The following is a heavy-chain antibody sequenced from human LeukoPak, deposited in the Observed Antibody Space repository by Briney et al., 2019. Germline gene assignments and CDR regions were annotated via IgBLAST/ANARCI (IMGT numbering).Heavy chain of an antibody. V-gene: IGHV3-72*01. Sequence: GGSLRLSCAASGFTVSDHYMDWVRQAPGKGLEWVGRTRNKANGYTTEYAASVKGRFTISRDDSKNSLYLQMNSLKTEDTAVYYCARAVPVGYYFDYWDQGTLVTVSS. CDR2: TRNKANGYTT. D-gene: IGHD4-17*01. J-gene: IGHJ4*02. CDR3: ARAVPVGYYFDY. CDR1: GFTVSDHY.